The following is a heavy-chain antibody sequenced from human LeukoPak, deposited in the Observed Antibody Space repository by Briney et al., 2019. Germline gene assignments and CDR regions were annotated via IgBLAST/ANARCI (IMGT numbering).Heavy chain of an antibody. D-gene: IGHD5-18*01. V-gene: IGHV6-1*01. CDR1: GDSVSSNSAT. J-gene: IGHJ6*03. CDR3: ARGDTVMVTEYYYYMDV. Sequence: SQTLSLTCAISGDSVSSNSATWNWFRQSPSRGLEWLGRTYYRSKWYNDYAVSVKSRITINSDTSKNQFSLQLNSVTPEDTAVYYCARGDTVMVTEYYYYMDVWGKGTTVTVSS. CDR2: TYYRSKWYN.